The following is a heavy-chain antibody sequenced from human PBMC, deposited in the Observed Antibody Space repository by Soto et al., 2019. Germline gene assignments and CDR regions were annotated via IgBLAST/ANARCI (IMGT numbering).Heavy chain of an antibody. Sequence: QVQLQESGPGLVKSSQTLSLTCTVSGGSINDNAYYWTWIRQRPGKGLEWIRYIYFTGSTYFNPSLKSRVSMSIDTSKNQFSLKLTSVTAADTAVYYCARYNYGSGFDYWGQGTLVTVSS. J-gene: IGHJ4*02. CDR2: IYFTGST. D-gene: IGHD3-10*01. CDR3: ARYNYGSGFDY. CDR1: GGSINDNAYY. V-gene: IGHV4-31*03.